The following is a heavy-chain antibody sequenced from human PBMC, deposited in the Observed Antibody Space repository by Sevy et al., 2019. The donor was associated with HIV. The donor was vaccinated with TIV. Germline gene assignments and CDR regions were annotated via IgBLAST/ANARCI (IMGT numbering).Heavy chain of an antibody. CDR1: GFTFSSYE. CDR3: ARDKATYYYDSSGFRVDYYFDY. V-gene: IGHV3-48*03. CDR2: ISSSGTTI. J-gene: IGHJ4*02. Sequence: GGSLRLSCEASGFTFSSYEMNWVRQAPGKGLEWVSYISSSGTTIKYADSVKGRFTISRDNAKNSLYLQMNSLRAEDTAVYYCARDKATYYYDSSGFRVDYYFDYWGQGTLVTVSS. D-gene: IGHD3-22*01.